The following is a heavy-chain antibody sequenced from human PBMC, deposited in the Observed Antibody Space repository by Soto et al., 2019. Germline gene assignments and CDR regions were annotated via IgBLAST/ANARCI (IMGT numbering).Heavy chain of an antibody. V-gene: IGHV3-53*01. CDR2: IYSGGYT. J-gene: IGHJ4*02. Sequence: VQLVESGGGLIQPGGSLRLSCAVSGFTVSNNYMSWVRQAPGKGLEGVSVIYSGGYTAYGDSVKGRFTISRDNSKNPLSLKKKSIGADAPAVYYWAAQPGGGGYWGQGTLVTVSS. CDR3: AAQPGGGGY. CDR1: GFTVSNNY. D-gene: IGHD2-2*01.